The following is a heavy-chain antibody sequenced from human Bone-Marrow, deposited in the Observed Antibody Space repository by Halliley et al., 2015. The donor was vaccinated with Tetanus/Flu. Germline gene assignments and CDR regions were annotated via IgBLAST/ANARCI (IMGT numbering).Heavy chain of an antibody. CDR3: ARTFVDEGYCTSTTCYYFYAMDV. CDR1: GDSIGSDGYY. J-gene: IGHJ6*02. CDR2: TYYSGST. Sequence: TLSLTCTVSGDSIGSDGYYWSWIRQYPGKGLEWIGDTYYSGSTYYNPSLKSRLTISVDTSKNQFSLKLSSLTAADTAVYYCARTFVDEGYCTSTTCYYFYAMDVWGQGTTVTVSS. D-gene: IGHD2-2*01. V-gene: IGHV4-31*03.